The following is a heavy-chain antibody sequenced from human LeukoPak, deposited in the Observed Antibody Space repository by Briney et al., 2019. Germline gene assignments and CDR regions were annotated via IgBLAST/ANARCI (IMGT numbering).Heavy chain of an antibody. D-gene: IGHD3-22*01. V-gene: IGHV4-31*03. J-gene: IGHJ4*02. Sequence: SETLSLTCSVSGGSISSGDYYRSWIRPHPGKGLEWIGYIYYSGSTYYNPSLKSRVTISVDTSKNQFSLKLSSVTAADTAVYYCARELSGYGASDYWGQGTLVTVSS. CDR2: IYYSGST. CDR3: ARELSGYGASDY. CDR1: GGSISSGDYY.